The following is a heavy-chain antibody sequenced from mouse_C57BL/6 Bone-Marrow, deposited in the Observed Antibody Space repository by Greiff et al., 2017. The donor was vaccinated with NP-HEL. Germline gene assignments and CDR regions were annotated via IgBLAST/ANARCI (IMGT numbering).Heavy chain of an antibody. J-gene: IGHJ4*01. V-gene: IGHV1-9*01. CDR3: ARKGGWLLRDYAMDY. Sequence: QVQLQQSGAELMKPGASVKLSCKATGYTFTGYWIEWVKQRPGHGLEWIGEILPGRGSTNYNEKFKGKATFTADTSSNTAYMQLSSLTTEDSAIYYVARKGGWLLRDYAMDYWGQGTSVTVSS. CDR2: ILPGRGST. D-gene: IGHD2-3*01. CDR1: GYTFTGYW.